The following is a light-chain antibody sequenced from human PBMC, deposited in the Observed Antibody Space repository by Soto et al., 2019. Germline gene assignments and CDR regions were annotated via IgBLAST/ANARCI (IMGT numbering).Light chain of an antibody. CDR1: QSISSW. CDR2: KAS. J-gene: IGKJ1*01. V-gene: IGKV1-5*03. Sequence: IHITQSPFTLSSSLVERVTITCRASQSISSWLAWYQQKPGKAPKLLIYKASTLKSGVPSRFSGSGSGTEFTLTISSLQPDDFATYYCQHYNSYSEAFGQGTKVDIK. CDR3: QHYNSYSEA.